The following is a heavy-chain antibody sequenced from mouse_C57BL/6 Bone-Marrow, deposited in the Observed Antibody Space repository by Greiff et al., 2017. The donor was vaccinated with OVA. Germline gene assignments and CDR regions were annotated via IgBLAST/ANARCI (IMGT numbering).Heavy chain of an antibody. J-gene: IGHJ3*01. V-gene: IGHV1-62-2*01. D-gene: IGHD1-1*01. CDR2: FYPGSGSI. CDR3: AIHEAHYYYCSSYAWFAY. CDR1: GYTFTEYT. Sequence: VQLQQSGAELVKPGASVKLSCKASGYTFTEYTIHWVKQRPGQGLEWIGWFYPGSGSIKYNEKFKDKATLTADKSSSTVYMELSRLTSEDSAVYFCAIHEAHYYYCSSYAWFAYWGQGTLVTVSA.